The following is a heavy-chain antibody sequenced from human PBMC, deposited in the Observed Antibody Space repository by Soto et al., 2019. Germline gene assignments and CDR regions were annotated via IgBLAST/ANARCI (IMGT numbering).Heavy chain of an antibody. V-gene: IGHV3-7*01. CDR1: GFTFSSYW. Sequence: GGSLRLSCAASGFTFSSYWMSWVRQAPGKGLEWVANIKQDGSEKYYVDSVKGRFTISRDNAKNSLYLQMNSLRAEDTAVYYCARDKGEGLGYYYGMDVWGQGTTVTVSS. CDR3: ARDKGEGLGYYYGMDV. CDR2: IKQDGSEK. D-gene: IGHD3-16*01. J-gene: IGHJ6*02.